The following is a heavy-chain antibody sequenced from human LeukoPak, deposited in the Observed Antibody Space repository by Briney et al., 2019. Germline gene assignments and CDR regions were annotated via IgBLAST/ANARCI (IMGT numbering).Heavy chain of an antibody. CDR2: ISGSGGST. J-gene: IGHJ4*02. Sequence: GGSLRLSCAASGFTFSSYAMSWVRQAPGKGLEWVSAISGSGGSTNYADSVKGRFTISRDNSKNTLYLQMNSLRAEDTAVYYCAKMPAHYDNEFYYFDYWGQGTLVTVSS. D-gene: IGHD3-9*01. V-gene: IGHV3-23*01. CDR1: GFTFSSYA. CDR3: AKMPAHYDNEFYYFDY.